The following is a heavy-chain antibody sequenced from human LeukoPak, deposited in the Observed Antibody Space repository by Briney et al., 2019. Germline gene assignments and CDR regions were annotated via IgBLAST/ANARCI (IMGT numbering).Heavy chain of an antibody. V-gene: IGHV3-23*01. Sequence: GGSLRLSCAASGFTFSGCAMSWVRQAPGQGLEWVSTISGFGGSTYYADSVKGRFTISRDNSKNTLYLQMNSLRAEDTAVYYCAKTSSSSGWPLDYWGQGTLVTVSS. J-gene: IGHJ4*02. CDR2: ISGFGGST. CDR1: GFTFSGCA. CDR3: AKTSSSSGWPLDY. D-gene: IGHD6-19*01.